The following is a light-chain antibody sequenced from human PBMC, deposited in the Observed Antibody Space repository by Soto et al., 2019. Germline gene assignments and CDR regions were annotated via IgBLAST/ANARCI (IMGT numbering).Light chain of an antibody. J-gene: IGKJ2*01. V-gene: IGKV3-20*01. CDR1: QSASNNY. CDR3: HQYGSSPPYT. CDR2: GSS. Sequence: EIVLTQSPGTLSLSPGERATLSCRASQSASNNYIAWYQQKPGQTPRLPIFGSSDRATGIPDRFSGSGSGTDFTLSISRLEPEDFAVYYCHQYGSSPPYTFGQGTNLEI.